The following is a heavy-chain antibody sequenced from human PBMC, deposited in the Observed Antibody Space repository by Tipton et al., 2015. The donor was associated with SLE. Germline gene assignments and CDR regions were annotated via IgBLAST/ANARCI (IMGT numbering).Heavy chain of an antibody. J-gene: IGHJ6*03. CDR3: ARLGGSHDEGVYYHYMDV. Sequence: GSLRLSCAASGFTFSDYSMNWIHQAPGKGLEWVSYITTSNDYTNYADSLKGRFTISRDNAKNSLYLHINNLSADDTAVYYCARLGGSHDEGVYYHYMDVWGKGTTVTVSS. CDR2: ITTSNDYT. D-gene: IGHD1-26*01. CDR1: GFTFSDYS. V-gene: IGHV3-11*06.